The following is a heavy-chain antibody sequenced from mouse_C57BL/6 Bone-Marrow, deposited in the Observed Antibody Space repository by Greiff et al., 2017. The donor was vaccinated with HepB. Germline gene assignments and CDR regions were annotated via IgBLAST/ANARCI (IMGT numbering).Heavy chain of an antibody. CDR2: INPSNGGT. Sequence: VQLQQSGTELVKPGASVKLSCKASGYTFTSYWMHWVKQRPGQGLEWIGNINPSNGGTNYNEKFKSKATLTVDNSSSTAYMQLSSLTSEDSAVYYCARGGYGSSYGYFDVWGTGTTVTVSS. CDR1: GYTFTSYW. CDR3: ARGGYGSSYGYFDV. J-gene: IGHJ1*03. V-gene: IGHV1-53*01. D-gene: IGHD1-1*01.